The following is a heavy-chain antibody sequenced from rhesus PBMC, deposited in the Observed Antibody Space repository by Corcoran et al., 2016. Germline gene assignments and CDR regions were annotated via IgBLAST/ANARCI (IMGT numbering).Heavy chain of an antibody. CDR1: GGSISSNY. Sequence: QLQLQESGPGLVKPSETLTLTCAVSGGSISSNYWSWIRQPPGKGLEWLGRISGSGGRPNYNPSLKSRITISPDTSKEQFSLKMRSVTAAGTAVYYCARFYGLLDYWGQGVLVTVSS. CDR2: ISGSGGRP. J-gene: IGHJ4*01. D-gene: IGHD4-29*01. CDR3: ARFYGLLDY. V-gene: IGHV4-173*01.